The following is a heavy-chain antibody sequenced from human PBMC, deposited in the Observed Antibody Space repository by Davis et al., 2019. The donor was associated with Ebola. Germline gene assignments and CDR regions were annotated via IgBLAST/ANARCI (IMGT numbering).Heavy chain of an antibody. CDR1: GGTFSSYA. Sequence: SVKVSCKASGGTFSSYAISWVRQAPGQGLEWMGGIIPIFGTANYAQKFQGRVTITADKSTSTAYMELSSLRSEDTAVYYCARAPYGKHYYFDYWGQGTLVTVSS. J-gene: IGHJ4*02. D-gene: IGHD4-17*01. V-gene: IGHV1-69*06. CDR2: IIPIFGTA. CDR3: ARAPYGKHYYFDY.